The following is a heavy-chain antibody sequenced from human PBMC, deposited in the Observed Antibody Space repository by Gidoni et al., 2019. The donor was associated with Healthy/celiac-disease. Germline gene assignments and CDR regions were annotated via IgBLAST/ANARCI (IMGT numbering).Heavy chain of an antibody. J-gene: IGHJ4*02. V-gene: IGHV4-59*01. CDR3: ARGYSSGRYVPFDY. CDR2: VYYSGST. D-gene: IGHD6-19*01. CDR1: DGTLSSYY. Sequence: QVQLHESGPGLAQPSQTLSLARTLSDGTLSSYYWIWIRQPPGKGREWIGYVYYSGSTNSDPSLKSRGTIAVDTSKNQFSLKLSAVTAADTAVYYCARGYSSGRYVPFDYWGQGTLVTVSS.